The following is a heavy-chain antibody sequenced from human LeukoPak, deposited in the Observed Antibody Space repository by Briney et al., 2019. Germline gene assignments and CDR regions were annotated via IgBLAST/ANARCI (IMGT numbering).Heavy chain of an antibody. CDR3: AKLGGEQLVDY. V-gene: IGHV3-7*01. CDR1: GLTFSEHW. D-gene: IGHD6-6*01. CDR2: IKQDGSEK. Sequence: GGSLRLSCEASGLTFSEHWMTWVRQAPGKGPEWVATIKQDGSEKYYLDSVKGRFTISRDNAKSSLYLQLNSLRAEDTAVYYCAKLGGEQLVDYWGQGTLVTVSS. J-gene: IGHJ4*02.